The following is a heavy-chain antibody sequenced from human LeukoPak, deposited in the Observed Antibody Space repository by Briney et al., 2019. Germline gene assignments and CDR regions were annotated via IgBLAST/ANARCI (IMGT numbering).Heavy chain of an antibody. V-gene: IGHV1-18*01. CDR2: ISAYTGNT. Sequence: GASVKVSCKASGGTFSSYAISWVRQAPGQGLEWMGRISAYTGNTNYAQKLQGRVTMTADTSTSTAYMELRSLRSDDTAVYYCARIDPFDFQFDYWGQGTLVTVSS. CDR3: ARIDPFDFQFDY. D-gene: IGHD3-9*01. J-gene: IGHJ4*02. CDR1: GGTFSSYA.